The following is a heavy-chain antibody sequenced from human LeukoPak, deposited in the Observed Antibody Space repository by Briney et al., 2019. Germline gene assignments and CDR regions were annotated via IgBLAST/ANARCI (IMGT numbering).Heavy chain of an antibody. CDR3: ARDRPDGELELAFDY. CDR1: GFTFSSYW. J-gene: IGHJ4*02. Sequence: GGSLRLSCAASGFTFSSYWMSWVGQAPGKGLEWVANIKQDGSEKYYVDSVKGRFTISRDNAKNSLYLQMNSLRAEDTAVYYCARDRPDGELELAFDYWGQGTLVTVSS. D-gene: IGHD1-7*01. V-gene: IGHV3-7*01. CDR2: IKQDGSEK.